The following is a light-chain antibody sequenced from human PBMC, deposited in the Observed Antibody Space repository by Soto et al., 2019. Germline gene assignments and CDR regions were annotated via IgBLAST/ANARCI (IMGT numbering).Light chain of an antibody. CDR1: QSGSSW. V-gene: IGKV1-5*03. CDR2: KAS. Sequence: DIQMTQSPSTLSASVGDRVTITCRASQSGSSWLAWSQQKQGKAPPLLIYKASSLQSGVSSRFSGGGSGTEFTLPISSLQPHDFATYCCQQYKTYWTFGPGTRVDIK. J-gene: IGKJ1*01. CDR3: QQYKTYWT.